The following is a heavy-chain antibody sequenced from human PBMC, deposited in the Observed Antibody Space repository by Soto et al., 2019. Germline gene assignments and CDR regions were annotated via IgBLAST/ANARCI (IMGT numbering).Heavy chain of an antibody. D-gene: IGHD4-17*01. Sequence: GGSLRLSCAASGFTFSGSAMHWVRQASGKGLEWVGRIRSKANSYATAYAASVKGRFTISRDDSKNTAYLQMNSLKTEDTAVYYCTRVPNYGDYEENWGQGTLVTVSS. CDR1: GFTFSGSA. CDR2: IRSKANSYAT. CDR3: TRVPNYGDYEEN. V-gene: IGHV3-73*01. J-gene: IGHJ4*02.